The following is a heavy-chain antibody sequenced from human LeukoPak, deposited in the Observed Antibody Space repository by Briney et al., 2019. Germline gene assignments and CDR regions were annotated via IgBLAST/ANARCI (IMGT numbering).Heavy chain of an antibody. V-gene: IGHV1-2*02. D-gene: IGHD6-13*01. CDR3: ARGRTPAGGRVLDGY. Sequence: ASVKVSCKASGNIFSAYYMHWVRQAPGQGLEWMGCINPNSGGTDYAQKSQGRVTMTRDTSISTAYMELSSLTSDDTAIYYCARGRTPAGGRVLDGYWGQGTLVTVSS. CDR2: INPNSGGT. J-gene: IGHJ4*02. CDR1: GNIFSAYY.